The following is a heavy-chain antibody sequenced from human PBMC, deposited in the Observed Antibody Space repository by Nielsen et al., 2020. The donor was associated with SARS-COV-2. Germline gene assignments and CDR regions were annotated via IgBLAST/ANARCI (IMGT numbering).Heavy chain of an antibody. J-gene: IGHJ4*02. CDR3: ANDFGDCGSSTCRPK. D-gene: IGHD2-2*01. Sequence: GEPLKISCAASGFTFNTYAMSWIRQAPGKGLEWISAISGGGTNSFYADSVKGRFTISRDNSNHTLYLQLTNLRAEDTAVYYCANDFGDCGSSTCRPKWGQGSRITVSS. CDR2: ISGGGTNS. V-gene: IGHV3-23*01. CDR1: GFTFNTYA.